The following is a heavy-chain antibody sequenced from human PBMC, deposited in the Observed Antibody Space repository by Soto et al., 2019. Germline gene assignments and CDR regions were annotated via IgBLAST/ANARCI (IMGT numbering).Heavy chain of an antibody. CDR1: GGSISSGGYY. V-gene: IGHV4-31*03. Sequence: SETLSLTCTVSGGSISSGGYYWSWIRQHPGKGLEWIGYIYYSGSTYYNPSLKSRVTISVDTSKNQFSLKLSSVTAADTAVYYWASCWSGYASSSTLEDNWFDPWGQGTLVTVSS. CDR3: ASCWSGYASSSTLEDNWFDP. CDR2: IYYSGST. J-gene: IGHJ5*02. D-gene: IGHD5-12*01.